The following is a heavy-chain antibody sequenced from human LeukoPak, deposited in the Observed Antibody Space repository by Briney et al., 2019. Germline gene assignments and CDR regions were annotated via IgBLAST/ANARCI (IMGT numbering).Heavy chain of an antibody. J-gene: IGHJ4*02. CDR2: IYRGGST. V-gene: IGHV4-38-2*01. D-gene: IGHD2-2*01. CDR1: GYSISSGYY. Sequence: NSSETLSLTCAVSGYSISSGYYWGWIRQPPGKGLEWIGNIYRGGSTYYHPSLKSRATISVDTSSNHSSLKLSSVTAGDTAVYYCAILPYHCSRSSCSPTGPDYWGQGTLVTVSS. CDR3: AILPYHCSRSSCSPTGPDY.